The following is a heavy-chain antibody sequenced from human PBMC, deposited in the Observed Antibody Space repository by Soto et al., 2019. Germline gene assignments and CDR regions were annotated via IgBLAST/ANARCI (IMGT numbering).Heavy chain of an antibody. V-gene: IGHV3-23*01. Sequence: GSRRLSCAASGLTFSIYAMNWVRQAPGNGLEWVSGISGSGGSTYCEESVKGRFTISRDNSKNTLYLQMNSLRAEDTAVYYCAKARGAMVRGFAFYYDYWGQGT. J-gene: IGHJ4*02. CDR1: GLTFSIYA. CDR2: ISGSGGST. CDR3: AKARGAMVRGFAFYYDY. D-gene: IGHD3-10*01.